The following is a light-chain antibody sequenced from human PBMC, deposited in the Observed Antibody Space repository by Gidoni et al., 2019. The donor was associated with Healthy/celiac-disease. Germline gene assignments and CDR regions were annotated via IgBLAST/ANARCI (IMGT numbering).Light chain of an antibody. V-gene: IGKV1-33*01. CDR2: DAS. Sequence: DIQMTQSPSSLSESVGDRVTITCQASQDISNYLNWYQQKPGKAPKLLIYDASNLETGVPSRFSGSGSGTDFTFTISSLQPEDIATYYCQQYDNLTFGPGTKVDIK. J-gene: IGKJ3*01. CDR3: QQYDNLT. CDR1: QDISNY.